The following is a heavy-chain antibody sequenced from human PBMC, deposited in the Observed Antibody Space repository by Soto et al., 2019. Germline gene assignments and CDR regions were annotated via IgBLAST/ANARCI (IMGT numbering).Heavy chain of an antibody. CDR2: IIPIFGTA. J-gene: IGHJ5*02. D-gene: IGHD4-4*01. Sequence: GASVKVSCKASGGTFSSYAISWVRQAPGQGLEWMGGIIPIFGTANYAQKFQGRVTITADESTSTAYMELSSLRSDDTAVYYCAGDPDSHYNDSHASSYPWGQGTLVTVSS. CDR1: GGTFSSYA. CDR3: AGDPDSHYNDSHASSYP. V-gene: IGHV1-69*13.